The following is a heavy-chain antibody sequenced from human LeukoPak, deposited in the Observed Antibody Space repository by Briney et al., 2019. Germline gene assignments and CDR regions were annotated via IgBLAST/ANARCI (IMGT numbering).Heavy chain of an antibody. D-gene: IGHD6-25*01. CDR1: GGSISSSSYY. V-gene: IGHV4-39*07. CDR3: ARGGLGRPQRAFDP. Sequence: SETLSLTCTVSGGSISSSSYYWGWLRQPPGKGREGLGSIYYSGSTYYNPSLKSRVTISVDTSKNQFSLKPSSVTAADTAVYYCARGGLGRPQRAFDPWGQGTLVTVSS. CDR2: IYYSGST. J-gene: IGHJ5*02.